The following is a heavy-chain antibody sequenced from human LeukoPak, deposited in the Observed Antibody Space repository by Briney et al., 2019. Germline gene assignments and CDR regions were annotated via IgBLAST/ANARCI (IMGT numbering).Heavy chain of an antibody. CDR1: GYTFTGYY. CDR3: ERGFFGSGPYYDY. J-gene: IGHJ4*02. V-gene: IGHV1-2*02. Sequence: AAVKVSCKASGYTFTGYYMHWVRQAPGQGVEWMGWIDTNSGGTNYAQKFQGRVTMTRDTSISTAYMELSRLRSDNTAVYYCERGFFGSGPYYDYWGQGTLVTVSS. CDR2: IDTNSGGT. D-gene: IGHD3-10*01.